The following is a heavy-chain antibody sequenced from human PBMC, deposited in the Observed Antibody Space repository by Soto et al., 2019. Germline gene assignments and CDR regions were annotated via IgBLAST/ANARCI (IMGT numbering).Heavy chain of an antibody. D-gene: IGHD3-22*01. J-gene: IGHJ6*02. CDR1: GYSFTSYW. Sequence: GESLKISCKSSGYSFTSYWISWVRQMPGKGLEWMGRIDPSDSYTNYSPSFQGHVTISADKAISTAYLQWSSLKASDTAMYYCARHASITMIVVVPDAYYYYGMDVWGQGTTVTVSS. V-gene: IGHV5-10-1*01. CDR3: ARHASITMIVVVPDAYYYYGMDV. CDR2: IDPSDSYT.